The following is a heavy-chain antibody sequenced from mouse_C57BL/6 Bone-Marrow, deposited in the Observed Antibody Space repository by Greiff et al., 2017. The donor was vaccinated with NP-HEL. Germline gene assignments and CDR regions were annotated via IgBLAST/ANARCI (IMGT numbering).Heavy chain of an antibody. D-gene: IGHD2-12*01. Sequence: VQLKESGPGLVKPSQSLSLTCSVTGYSITSGYYWNWIRQFPGNKLEWMGYISYDGSNNYNPSLKNRISITRDTSKNQFFLKLNSVTTEDTATYYCARRTTGYYFDYWGQGTTLTVSS. J-gene: IGHJ2*01. CDR3: ARRTTGYYFDY. CDR2: ISYDGSN. V-gene: IGHV3-6*01. CDR1: GYSITSGYY.